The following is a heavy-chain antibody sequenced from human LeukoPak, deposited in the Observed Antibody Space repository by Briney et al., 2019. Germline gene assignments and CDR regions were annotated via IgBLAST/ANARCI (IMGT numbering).Heavy chain of an antibody. CDR3: ARLGSIAAAGTPDY. J-gene: IGHJ4*02. Sequence: KPGESLRLSCAASGFTFSDYYMSWTRQAPGKGLEWVSYISGSTTYTTYADSVKGRFTISRDNAKNSLYLQMNSLRGEDTAVYYCARLGSIAAAGTPDYWGQGTLVTVSS. CDR1: GFTFSDYY. D-gene: IGHD6-13*01. V-gene: IGHV3-11*06. CDR2: ISGSTTYT.